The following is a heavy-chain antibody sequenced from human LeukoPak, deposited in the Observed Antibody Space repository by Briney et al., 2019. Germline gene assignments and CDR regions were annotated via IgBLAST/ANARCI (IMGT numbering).Heavy chain of an antibody. CDR3: ARDPRYYYDSSGYYQLDY. V-gene: IGHV4-38-2*02. J-gene: IGHJ4*02. D-gene: IGHD3-22*01. CDR2: IYHSGST. Sequence: PSETLSLTCTVSGYSISSGYYWGWIRQPPGKGLEWIGSIYHSGSTYYNPSLKSRVTISVDTSKNQFSLKLSFVTAADTAVYYCARDPRYYYDSSGYYQLDYWGQGTLVTVSS. CDR1: GYSISSGYY.